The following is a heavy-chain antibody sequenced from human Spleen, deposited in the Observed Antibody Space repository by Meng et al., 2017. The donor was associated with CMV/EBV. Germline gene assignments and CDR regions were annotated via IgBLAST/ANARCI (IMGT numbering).Heavy chain of an antibody. Sequence: ASVKVSCKASGYTFTSYGISWVRQAPGQGLEWMGWISAYNGNTNYAQKLQGRVTMTTDTSTSTAYMELRSLRSDDTAVYYCARASGYCSSTSCYISDYWGQGTLVTVSS. V-gene: IGHV1-18*01. CDR2: ISAYNGNT. D-gene: IGHD2-2*02. CDR1: GYTFTSYG. CDR3: ARASGYCSSTSCYISDY. J-gene: IGHJ4*02.